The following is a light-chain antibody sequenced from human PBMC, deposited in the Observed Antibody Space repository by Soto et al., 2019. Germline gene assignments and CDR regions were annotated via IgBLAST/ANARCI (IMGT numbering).Light chain of an antibody. CDR1: SSDIDTYNS. CDR3: CSYTSTYTLV. V-gene: IGLV2-14*01. Sequence: QSALTQPASVSGSPGQSITISCTGTSSDIDTYNSVSWYQHHPSKAPKLLIFEVIDRPSGVSDRFSGSKSGNTASLTISGLQPEDEADYYCCSYTSTYTLVFGGGTKLTVL. J-gene: IGLJ3*02. CDR2: EVI.